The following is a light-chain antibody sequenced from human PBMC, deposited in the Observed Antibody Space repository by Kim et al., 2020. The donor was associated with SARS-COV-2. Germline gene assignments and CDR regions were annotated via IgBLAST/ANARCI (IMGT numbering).Light chain of an antibody. Sequence: ASVGDRVTITCRASQIISNYLNWYQQKPGKAPKLLIYGASNLQSGVPSGFSGSGSGTDFTLTISSLQPEDFATYYCQQSSTTPRTFGQGTKVDIK. CDR2: GAS. CDR1: QIISNY. CDR3: QQSSTTPRT. V-gene: IGKV1-39*01. J-gene: IGKJ1*01.